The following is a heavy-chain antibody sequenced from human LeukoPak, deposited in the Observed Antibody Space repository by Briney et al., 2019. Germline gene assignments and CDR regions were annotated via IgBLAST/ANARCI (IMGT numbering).Heavy chain of an antibody. J-gene: IGHJ4*02. V-gene: IGHV1-69*05. CDR2: IIPIFGTA. D-gene: IGHD6-13*01. Sequence: GASVKVSCKASVGTFSSYAISWVRQAPGQGLEWMGGIIPIFGTANYAQKFQGRVTMTTDTSTSTAYMELRSLRSDDTAVYYCAREEQQLVQVWDYWGQGTQVTVSS. CDR3: AREEQQLVQVWDY. CDR1: VGTFSSYA.